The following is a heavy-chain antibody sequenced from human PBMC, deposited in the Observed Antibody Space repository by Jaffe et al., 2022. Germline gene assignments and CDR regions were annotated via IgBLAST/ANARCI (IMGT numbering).Heavy chain of an antibody. D-gene: IGHD3-3*01. CDR3: ARGTNYDFWSGYYTHYYYYMDV. Sequence: QVQLQQWGAGLLKPSETLSLTCAVYGGSFSGYYWSWIRQPPGKGLEWIGEINHSGSTNYNPSLKSRVTISVDTSKNQFSLKLSSVTAADTAVYYCARGTNYDFWSGYYTHYYYYMDVWGKGTTVTVSS. J-gene: IGHJ6*03. CDR2: INHSGST. V-gene: IGHV4-34*01. CDR1: GGSFSGYY.